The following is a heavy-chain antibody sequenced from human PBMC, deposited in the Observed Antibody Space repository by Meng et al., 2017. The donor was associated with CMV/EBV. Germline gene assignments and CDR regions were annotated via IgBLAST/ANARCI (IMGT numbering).Heavy chain of an antibody. CDR1: GYTFTGYY. CDR3: ADDIVVVPEGGY. CDR2: IIPILGIA. Sequence: SVKVSCKASGYTFTGYYMHWVRQAPGQGLEWMGRIIPILGIANYAQKFQGRVTITADKSTSTAYMELSSLRSEDTAVYYCADDIVVVPEGGYWGQGTLVTVSS. J-gene: IGHJ4*02. V-gene: IGHV1-69*02. D-gene: IGHD2-2*01.